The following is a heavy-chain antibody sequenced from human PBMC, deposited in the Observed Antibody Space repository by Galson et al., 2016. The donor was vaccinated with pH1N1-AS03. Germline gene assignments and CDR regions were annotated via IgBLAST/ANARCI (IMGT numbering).Heavy chain of an antibody. V-gene: IGHV4-39*01. J-gene: IGHJ4*02. D-gene: IGHD3-16*02. CDR2: IHYRGTT. CDR1: GGSITSSSSY. Sequence: SETLSLTCTVSGGSITSSSSYWGWIRQPPGKGLEWIGSIHYRGTTYYNTSLKSRITISVYTSKNQFSLRLSSLTAADTAVYYCARHAQDYPWGSYRYYDYWGQGTLVT. CDR3: ARHAQDYPWGSYRYYDY.